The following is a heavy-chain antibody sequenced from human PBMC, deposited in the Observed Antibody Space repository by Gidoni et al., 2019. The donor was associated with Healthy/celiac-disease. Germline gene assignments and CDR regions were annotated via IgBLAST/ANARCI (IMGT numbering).Heavy chain of an antibody. CDR3: ARRRGWLVGVD. J-gene: IGHJ4*02. CDR2: IYYSVST. D-gene: IGHD6-19*01. V-gene: IGHV4-39*01. CDR1: AGSISSSSYY. Sequence: QLQLQESGTGLAKPSENLSLTCTVSAGSISSSSYYWGWIRQPPGKGLEWIGSIYYSVSTYYNPSLKSRVTISVDTSKNQFSLKLSSVTAADTAVYYCARRRGWLVGVDWGQGTLVTVSS.